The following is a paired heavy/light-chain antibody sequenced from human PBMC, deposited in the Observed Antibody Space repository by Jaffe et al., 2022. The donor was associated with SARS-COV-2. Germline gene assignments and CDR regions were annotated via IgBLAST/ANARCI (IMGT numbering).Light chain of an antibody. Sequence: EIVLAQSPDTLSLSPGERATLSCRASQSITSGFLAWYQQKPGQAPRLLIYDASSRATGIPDRFSGSGSGTGFTLTISRLEPDDFAIYYCQQYHSSTVTFGGGTKVEIK. CDR1: QSITSGF. CDR2: DAS. CDR3: QQYHSSTVT. J-gene: IGKJ4*01. V-gene: IGKV3-20*01.
Heavy chain of an antibody. Sequence: EVQLVQSGAEVKKPGKSLKISCKASGYNFADYWIGWVRQMSGKGLEWMGIVFAGDSDARYSPSFQGQVTISADKSTNTAYLQWSNLKASDTAIYYCVRRTGSIWVFDYWGQGTLVTVSS. CDR2: VFAGDSDA. J-gene: IGHJ4*02. CDR3: VRRTGSIWVFDY. V-gene: IGHV5-51*01. CDR1: GYNFADYW. D-gene: IGHD1-26*01.